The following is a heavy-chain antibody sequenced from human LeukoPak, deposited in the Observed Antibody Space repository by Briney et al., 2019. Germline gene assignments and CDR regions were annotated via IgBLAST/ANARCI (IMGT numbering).Heavy chain of an antibody. CDR1: GFIVSSNY. CDR2: IYTGGNT. Sequence: GRSLRLSCAASGFIVSSNYMNWVRQAPGKGLEWVSVIYTGGNTYYADSVKGRFTISRGNSKNTLYLQMHSLRAEDTAVYYCASPSSGQSFDIWGQGTMVTVSS. J-gene: IGHJ3*02. V-gene: IGHV3-53*01. D-gene: IGHD6-19*01. CDR3: ASPSSGQSFDI.